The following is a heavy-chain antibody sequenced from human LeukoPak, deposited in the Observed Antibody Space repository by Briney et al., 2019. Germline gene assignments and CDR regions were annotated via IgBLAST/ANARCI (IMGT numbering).Heavy chain of an antibody. Sequence: GGSLRLSCAASGLTFDDYGMTWVRQAPGKGLEWVSGINWNGGNTGYADSVKGRFTISRDNAQNSLYLQMNSLRAEDTALYYCARVASNYDFDYWGQGTLVSVSS. CDR1: GLTFDDYG. V-gene: IGHV3-20*04. CDR3: ARVASNYDFDY. D-gene: IGHD4-11*01. J-gene: IGHJ4*02. CDR2: INWNGGNT.